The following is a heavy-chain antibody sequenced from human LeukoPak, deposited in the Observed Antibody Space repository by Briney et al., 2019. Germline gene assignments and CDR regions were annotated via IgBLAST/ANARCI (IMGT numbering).Heavy chain of an antibody. CDR2: IYPGDSDT. J-gene: IGHJ4*02. CDR3: ARRVVTYYDFWSGYYTGWYFDY. CDR1: GYSFTSYW. Sequence: KPGESLKISCKGSGYSFTSYWIGWVRQMPGKGLEWMGIIYPGDSDTRYSPSFQGQVTISADKSISTAYLQWSSLKASDTAMYYCARRVVTYYDFWSGYYTGWYFDYWGQGTLVTVSS. V-gene: IGHV5-51*03. D-gene: IGHD3-3*01.